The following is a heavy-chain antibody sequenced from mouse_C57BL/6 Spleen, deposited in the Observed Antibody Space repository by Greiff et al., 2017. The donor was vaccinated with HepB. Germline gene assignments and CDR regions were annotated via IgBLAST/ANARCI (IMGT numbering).Heavy chain of an antibody. Sequence: VQLQQSGGGLVKPGGSLKLSCAASGFTFSDYGMHWVRQAPEKGLEWVAYISSGSSTIYYAATVKGRFTISRDKAKNTLFLQMTSLRSEDTAMYYCARRMDYWGQGTSVTVSS. CDR1: GFTFSDYG. CDR2: ISSGSSTI. J-gene: IGHJ4*01. V-gene: IGHV5-17*01. CDR3: ARRMDY.